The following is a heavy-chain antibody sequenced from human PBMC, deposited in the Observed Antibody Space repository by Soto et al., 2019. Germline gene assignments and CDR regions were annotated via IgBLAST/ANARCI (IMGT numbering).Heavy chain of an antibody. CDR2: IYYSGSA. CDR1: CLFVSCGRFY. D-gene: IGHD3-3*01. V-gene: IGHV4-61*01. CDR3: ASERIRSGYSHYYGMAV. Sequence: SETPSLPSTAPCLFVSCGRFYWSWIRQPPGQGLEWSGNIYYSGSANYNPSLKSRVTISVDTSKNQFSLKLSSVTAADTAVYYCASERIRSGYSHYYGMAVWGQGITVTV. J-gene: IGHJ6*02.